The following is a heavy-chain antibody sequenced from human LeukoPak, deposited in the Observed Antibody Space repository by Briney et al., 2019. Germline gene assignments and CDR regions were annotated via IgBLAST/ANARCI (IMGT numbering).Heavy chain of an antibody. D-gene: IGHD5-12*01. J-gene: IGHJ4*02. CDR1: GGTFSSYT. V-gene: IGHV1-69*04. CDR3: ARDTHSGYEFAYDY. Sequence: ASVKVSCKASGGTFSSYTISWVRQAPGQGLEWMGRIIPILGIANYAQKFQGRVTMTRDTSISTAYMELSRLRSDDTAVYYCARDTHSGYEFAYDYWGQGTLVTVSS. CDR2: IIPILGIA.